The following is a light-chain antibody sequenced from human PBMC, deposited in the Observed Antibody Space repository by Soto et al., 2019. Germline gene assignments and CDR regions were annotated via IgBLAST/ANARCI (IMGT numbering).Light chain of an antibody. CDR3: QHYNSYSEA. CDR2: KAS. Sequence: EIQITQSTSTLSGSVGARVTIPCRASQTISSWLAWYQQKPGKAPKLLIYKASTLKSGVPSRFSGSGSGTEFTLTISSLQPDDFATYYCQHYNSYSEAFGQGTNVDI. V-gene: IGKV1-5*03. CDR1: QTISSW. J-gene: IGKJ1*01.